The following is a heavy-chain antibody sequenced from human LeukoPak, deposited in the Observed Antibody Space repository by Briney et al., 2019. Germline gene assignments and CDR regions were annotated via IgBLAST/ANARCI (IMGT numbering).Heavy chain of an antibody. J-gene: IGHJ4*02. Sequence: HPGGSLRLSCAASGFTFSSYGMHWVRQAPGKGLEWVAVIRYGGSNKYYADSVKGRFTISRDNAKNSLYLQMNSLRAEDMALYYCAKGGEKYSSSWYDYWGQGTLVTVSS. CDR1: GFTFSSYG. V-gene: IGHV3-30*02. D-gene: IGHD6-13*01. CDR3: AKGGEKYSSSWYDY. CDR2: IRYGGSNK.